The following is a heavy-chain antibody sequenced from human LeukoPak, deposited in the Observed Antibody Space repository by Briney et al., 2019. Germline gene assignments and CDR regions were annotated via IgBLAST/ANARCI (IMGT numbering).Heavy chain of an antibody. CDR2: ISSSSSYI. D-gene: IGHD5-12*01. CDR3: AKGIGGYGDAFDI. V-gene: IGHV3-21*01. CDR1: GFTFSSYS. Sequence: KPGGSLRLSCAASGFTFSSYSMNWVRQAPGKGLEWVSSISSSSSYIYYADSVKGRFTISRDNAKNSLYLQMNSLRAEDTAVYYCAKGIGGYGDAFDIWGQGTMVTVSS. J-gene: IGHJ3*02.